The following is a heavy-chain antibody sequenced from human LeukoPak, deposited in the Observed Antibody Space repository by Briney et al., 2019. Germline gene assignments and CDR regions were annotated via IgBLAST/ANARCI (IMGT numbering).Heavy chain of an antibody. J-gene: IGHJ3*02. Sequence: GGSLRLSCAASGFTVIMDAMSSVRQAPGRGLEWVSAISGSGGTTYYEDSVKGRFTISRDNSRNTLYLLMNSLRADDTAVYHCARDRSGQRQETTAFDIWGQGTMVTVSS. CDR3: ARDRSGQRQETTAFDI. CDR1: GFTVIMDA. D-gene: IGHD3-22*01. CDR2: ISGSGGTT. V-gene: IGHV3-23*01.